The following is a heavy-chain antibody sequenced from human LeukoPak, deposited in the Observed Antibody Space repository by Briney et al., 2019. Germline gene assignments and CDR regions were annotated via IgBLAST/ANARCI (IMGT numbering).Heavy chain of an antibody. CDR3: ARSGATVTHFDY. CDR1: GFIVSSNY. D-gene: IGHD4-11*01. CDR2: IYSGVTT. Sequence: PGGSLRLSCAASGFIVSSNYMSWVRQAPGKGLEWVSIIYSGVTTYYADSVKGRFTISRDISKNTLYPQMNSLRAEDTAVYYCARSGATVTHFDYWGQGTLVAVSS. V-gene: IGHV3-66*01. J-gene: IGHJ4*02.